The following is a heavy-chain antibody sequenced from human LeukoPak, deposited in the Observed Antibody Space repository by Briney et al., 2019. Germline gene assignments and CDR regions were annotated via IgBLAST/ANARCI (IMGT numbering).Heavy chain of an antibody. V-gene: IGHV4-39*01. CDR3: ARSSSRYFDWLLSGIDY. D-gene: IGHD3-9*01. Sequence: SETLSLTCTVSGGSINSTNYYWGWIRQPPGKGLEWIGSIYYSGSTYYNPSLRSRVTLSVDTSKNQFSLKLTSVTAADTAVYYCARSSSRYFDWLLSGIDYWGQGTLVTVSS. J-gene: IGHJ4*02. CDR2: IYYSGST. CDR1: GGSINSTNYY.